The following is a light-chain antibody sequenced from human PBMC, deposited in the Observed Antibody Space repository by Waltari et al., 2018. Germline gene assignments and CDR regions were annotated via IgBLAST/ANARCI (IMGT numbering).Light chain of an antibody. V-gene: IGLV1-40*01. Sequence: QSVLTQPPSVSGAPGQRVTITCTGSGSNIGAGSDVHWYQQPPRAAPKLLIYGSTSRPLGVPDRFFGSTSGTSAFLAITGLQAEDEADYYCQSYDTTLSVVFGGGTKLTVL. CDR2: GST. J-gene: IGLJ3*02. CDR1: GSNIGAGSD. CDR3: QSYDTTLSVV.